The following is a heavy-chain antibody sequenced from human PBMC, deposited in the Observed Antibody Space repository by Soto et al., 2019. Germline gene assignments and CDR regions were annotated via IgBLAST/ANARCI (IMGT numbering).Heavy chain of an antibody. CDR1: GYTFTSYG. CDR2: ISAYNGNT. J-gene: IGHJ4*02. D-gene: IGHD6-13*01. V-gene: IGHV1-18*04. CDR3: ARDPGIAAAGTSILFDY. Sequence: ASVKVSCKASGYTFTSYGISWVRQAPGQGLEWMGWISAYNGNTNYAQKLQGRVTMTTDTSTSTAYMELRSLRSDDTAVYYCARDPGIAAAGTSILFDYWGQGTLVTVS.